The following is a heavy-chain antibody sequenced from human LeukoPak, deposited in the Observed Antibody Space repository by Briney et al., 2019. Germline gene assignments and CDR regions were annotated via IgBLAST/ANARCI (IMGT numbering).Heavy chain of an antibody. Sequence: GGYLSLSCAASGFPFDNLRMHWVRRAPGKGREGLALIHIDGTHKYYLDSVKGRFTISRDNSKNTLYLQMTSLRPEDTAVYYCAKDDNGPQDYWGQGSLVTVSS. CDR1: GFPFDNLR. CDR3: AKDDNGPQDY. D-gene: IGHD1-14*01. J-gene: IGHJ4*02. V-gene: IGHV3-30*02. CDR2: IHIDGTHK.